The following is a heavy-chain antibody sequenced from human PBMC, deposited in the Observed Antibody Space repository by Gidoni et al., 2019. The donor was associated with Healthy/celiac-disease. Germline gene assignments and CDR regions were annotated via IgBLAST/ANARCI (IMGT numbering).Heavy chain of an antibody. CDR1: GYTFTGYY. J-gene: IGHJ6*02. V-gene: IGHV1-2*02. CDR3: ARAGGYCSGGSCYFIYYYGMDV. D-gene: IGHD2-15*01. CDR2: INPNSGGT. Sequence: QVQLVQSGAEVKKPGASVKVSCKASGYTFTGYYMHWVRQAPGQGLEWMGWINPNSGGTNNEQKFQGRVTMTRDTSISTAYMELSRLRSDDTAVYYCARAGGYCSGGSCYFIYYYGMDVWGQGTTVTVSS.